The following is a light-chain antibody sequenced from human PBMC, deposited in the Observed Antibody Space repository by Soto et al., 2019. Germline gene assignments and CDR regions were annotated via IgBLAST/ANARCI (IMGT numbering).Light chain of an antibody. V-gene: IGKV1-39*01. J-gene: IGKJ2*01. CDR1: LSINNF. CDR3: QQSYSIPDT. Sequence: DIQMTQSPSSLSASVGDRVTITCRASLSINNFLTWYQQKRGEAPKLLISAASSLQSGVPSRFSGSGSGTDFTLTISSLQPEDFATYYCQQSYSIPDTFGQGTKLEI. CDR2: AAS.